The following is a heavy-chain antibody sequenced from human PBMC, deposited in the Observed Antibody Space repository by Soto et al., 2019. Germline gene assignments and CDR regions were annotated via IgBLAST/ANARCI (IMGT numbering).Heavy chain of an antibody. V-gene: IGHV1-69*02. CDR1: GGTFSSYT. J-gene: IGHJ4*02. CDR2: IIPILGIA. D-gene: IGHD3-22*01. CDR3: AGGEDYYDSSGYPPLDY. Sequence: SVKVSCKASGGTFSSYTISWVRQAPGQGLEWMGRIIPILGIANYAQKFQGRVTITADKSTSTAYMELSSLRSEDTAVYYCAGGEDYYDSSGYPPLDYWGQGTLVTVSS.